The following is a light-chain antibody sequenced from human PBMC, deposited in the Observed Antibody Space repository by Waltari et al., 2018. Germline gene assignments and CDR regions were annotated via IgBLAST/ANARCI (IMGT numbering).Light chain of an antibody. CDR1: NRYVGGYDF. Sequence: QSALTQPRSVSGSPGQSVTLSCTGTNRYVGGYDFVSWSQQYPAKAPKLMFYDVTKRPSGVPDRFSGSKSGNTASLTISGLQAEDEADYYCCSYAGSYTVLFGGGTKLTVL. J-gene: IGLJ2*01. V-gene: IGLV2-11*01. CDR3: CSYAGSYTVL. CDR2: DVT.